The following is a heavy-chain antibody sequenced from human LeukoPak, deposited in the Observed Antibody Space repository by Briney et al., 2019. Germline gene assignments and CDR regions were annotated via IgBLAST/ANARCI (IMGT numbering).Heavy chain of an antibody. J-gene: IGHJ3*02. Sequence: SQTLSLTCALSGDSVSSNSTACNWLRQSPSRGLEWLGRTYYRSKWYSDYAVSVKSRITINQDTSKNQFSLQLNSATPEDTAVYYCARGGQGDGYSADEAFDMWGQGTMVTVSS. CDR3: ARGGQGDGYSADEAFDM. D-gene: IGHD5-24*01. V-gene: IGHV6-1*01. CDR1: GDSVSSNSTA. CDR2: TYYRSKWYS.